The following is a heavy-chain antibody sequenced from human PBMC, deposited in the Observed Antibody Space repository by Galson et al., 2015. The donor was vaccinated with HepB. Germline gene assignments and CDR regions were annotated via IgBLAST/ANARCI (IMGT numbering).Heavy chain of an antibody. CDR2: IRYDGSNK. Sequence: SLRLSCAASGFTFSSYGMHWVRQAPGKGLEWVAFIRYDGSNKYYADSVKGRFTISRDNSKNTLYLQMNSLRAEDTAVYYCAKGPLLYGDYGYFDYWGQGTLVTVSS. J-gene: IGHJ4*02. CDR1: GFTFSSYG. CDR3: AKGPLLYGDYGYFDY. D-gene: IGHD4-17*01. V-gene: IGHV3-30*02.